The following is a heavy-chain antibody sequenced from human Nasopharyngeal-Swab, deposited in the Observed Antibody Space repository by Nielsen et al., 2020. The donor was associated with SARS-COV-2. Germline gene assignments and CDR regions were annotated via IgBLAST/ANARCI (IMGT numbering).Heavy chain of an antibody. D-gene: IGHD1-1*01. J-gene: IGHJ6*03. CDR3: GRHGAGTGGNRVYYYYYVNV. V-gene: IGHV4-38-2*01. Sequence: GSLRLSCAVSGYSISSDNYWAWIRQSSGKGLEWIGSVYHSGSIYYNPSLKSRATISVDTSNNQFSLKLTSVTAADTAVYYCGRHGAGTGGNRVYYYYYVNVWGKGTTVTVSS. CDR2: VYHSGSI. CDR1: GYSISSDNY.